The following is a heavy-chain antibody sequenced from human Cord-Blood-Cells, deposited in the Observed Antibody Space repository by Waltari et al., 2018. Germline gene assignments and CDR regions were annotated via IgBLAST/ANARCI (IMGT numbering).Heavy chain of an antibody. J-gene: IGHJ4*02. CDR1: GYTLTELS. V-gene: IGHV1-24*01. CDR2: LYPEDGET. D-gene: IGHD2-21*01. CDR3: ATGLSIPPYYFDY. Sequence: QVQLVQSGAEVKKPGASVKVSCKVSGYTLTELSMHWVRQGPGKGLEWMGGLYPEDGETSYAQKFRGRVTMTEDTSTDTAYMELSSLGSEDTAVYYCATGLSIPPYYFDYWGQGTLVTVSS.